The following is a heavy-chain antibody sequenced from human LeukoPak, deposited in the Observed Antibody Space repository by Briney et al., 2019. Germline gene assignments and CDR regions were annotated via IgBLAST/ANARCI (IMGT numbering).Heavy chain of an antibody. CDR1: GFAFSSYD. V-gene: IGHV3-30*03. D-gene: IGHD1-26*01. J-gene: IGHJ4*02. CDR2: ISYDGSDK. Sequence: PGRSLRLSCAASGFAFSSYDMHWVRQAAGKGLDGVAVISYDGSDKHYVDSVKGRVSISRDNSMNTLYLQMNSLKAEDAAVYYCARVLSGSYDNYFDYWGQGTLVTVSS. CDR3: ARVLSGSYDNYFDY.